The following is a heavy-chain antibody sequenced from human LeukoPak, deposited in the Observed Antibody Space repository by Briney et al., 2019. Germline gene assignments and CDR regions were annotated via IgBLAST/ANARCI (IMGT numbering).Heavy chain of an antibody. D-gene: IGHD2-8*01. Sequence: GASVKVSCKASGYTFTGYYMHWVRQAPGQGLEWMGWINPNSGGTNYAQKFQGRVTMTRDTSISTAYMELSRLRSDDTAVYYCARADGRAYGVYYTVDYWGQGTLVTVSS. CDR1: GYTFTGYY. CDR3: ARADGRAYGVYYTVDY. CDR2: INPNSGGT. V-gene: IGHV1-2*02. J-gene: IGHJ4*02.